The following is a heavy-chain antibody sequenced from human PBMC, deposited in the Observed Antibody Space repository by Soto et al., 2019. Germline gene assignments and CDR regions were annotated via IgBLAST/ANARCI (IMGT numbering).Heavy chain of an antibody. CDR3: ARAVAARPPYYYYGMDV. V-gene: IGHV4-4*07. CDR1: GGSISSYY. Sequence: ASETLSLTCTVSGGSISSYYWSWIRQPAGKGLEWIGRIYTSGSTNYNPTLKSRVTMSVDTSKNQSSLKLSSVTAADTAVYYCARAVAARPPYYYYGMDVWGQGTTVTVSS. CDR2: IYTSGST. J-gene: IGHJ6*02. D-gene: IGHD6-6*01.